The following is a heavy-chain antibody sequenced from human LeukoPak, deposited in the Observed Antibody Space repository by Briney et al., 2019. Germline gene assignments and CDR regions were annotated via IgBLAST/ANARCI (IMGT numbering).Heavy chain of an antibody. J-gene: IGHJ6*04. D-gene: IGHD6-13*01. CDR1: GGTFSSYA. Sequence: ASVKVSCKASGGTFSSYAISWVRQAPGQGLEWMGGIIPIFGTANYAQKFQGRVTITADESTSTAYMELSSLRSEDTAVYYCARDKGSYVAGSIAAAGYYYYYGMDVWGKGTTVTASS. CDR3: ARDKGSYVAGSIAAAGYYYYYGMDV. CDR2: IIPIFGTA. V-gene: IGHV1-69*13.